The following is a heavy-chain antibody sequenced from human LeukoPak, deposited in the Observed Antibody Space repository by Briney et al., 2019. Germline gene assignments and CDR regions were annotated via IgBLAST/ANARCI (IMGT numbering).Heavy chain of an antibody. V-gene: IGHV1-2*02. CDR2: INPNSGGT. D-gene: IGHD5-12*01. CDR1: GYTFTGYH. J-gene: IGHJ4*02. CDR3: ARNSGYGPFDY. Sequence: GASVKDSCKAFGYTFTGYHMHWVRQAPGKGLEWMGWINPNSGGTNYAQKFQGRVTMTRDTSISTAYMELSRLRSDDTAVYYCARNSGYGPFDYWGQGTLVTVSS.